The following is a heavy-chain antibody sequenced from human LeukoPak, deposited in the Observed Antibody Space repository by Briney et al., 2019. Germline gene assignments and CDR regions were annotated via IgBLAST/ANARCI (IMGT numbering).Heavy chain of an antibody. CDR3: SRGPEYWTLDL. J-gene: IGHJ2*01. V-gene: IGHV5-51*01. CDR1: GYSFPSYW. D-gene: IGHD1-14*01. Sequence: GEALHISSHASGYSFPSYWIGWVRPMPGKGLEWMGTIYSADSETRYSPSFQGQVIISADKSISTAYLQWTSLKASDTAMYYCSRGPEYWTLDLWGRGALVTVSS. CDR2: IYSADSET.